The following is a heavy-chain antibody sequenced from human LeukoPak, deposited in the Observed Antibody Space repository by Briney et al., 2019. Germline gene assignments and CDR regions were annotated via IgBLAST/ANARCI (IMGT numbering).Heavy chain of an antibody. D-gene: IGHD3-3*01. CDR2: IISSSSYI. Sequence: GGSLRLSCAASGFTFSSYSMNWVRPAPGKGLEWVSSIISSSSYIYYADSVKGRFTISRDNAKNSLYLQMNSLRAEDTAVYYCARDALVLRFLEWLYWFDPWGQGTLVTVSS. V-gene: IGHV3-21*01. CDR3: ARDALVLRFLEWLYWFDP. J-gene: IGHJ5*02. CDR1: GFTFSSYS.